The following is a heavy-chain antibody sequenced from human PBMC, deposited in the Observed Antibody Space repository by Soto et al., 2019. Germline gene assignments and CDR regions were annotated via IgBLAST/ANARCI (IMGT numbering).Heavy chain of an antibody. CDR3: AKDRAAAGTRASDY. V-gene: IGHV3-30*18. CDR1: GFTFSSYD. Sequence: QVQLVESGGGVVQPGRSLRLSCAASGFTFSSYDMHWVRQAPGKGLEWVAVISYDGSNKYYADSVKGRFTISRDNSKNTLYLQMNSLRAEDTAVYYCAKDRAAAGTRASDYWGQGTLVTVSS. CDR2: ISYDGSNK. D-gene: IGHD6-13*01. J-gene: IGHJ4*02.